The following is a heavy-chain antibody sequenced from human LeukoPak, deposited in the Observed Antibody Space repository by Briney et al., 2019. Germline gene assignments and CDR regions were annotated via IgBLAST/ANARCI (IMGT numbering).Heavy chain of an antibody. CDR1: GGSISSYY. CDR2: IYYSGST. Sequence: PSETMSLTCTVSGGSISSYYWSWIRQPPGKGLEWIGYIYYSGSTNYNPSLKSRVTISVDTSKNQFSLKLSSVTAADTAVYYCARGSEQQLVPPFEAFDIWGQGTMVTVSS. J-gene: IGHJ3*02. V-gene: IGHV4-59*08. CDR3: ARGSEQQLVPPFEAFDI. D-gene: IGHD6-13*01.